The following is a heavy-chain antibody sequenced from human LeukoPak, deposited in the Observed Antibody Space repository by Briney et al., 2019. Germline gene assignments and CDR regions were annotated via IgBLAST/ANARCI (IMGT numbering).Heavy chain of an antibody. J-gene: IGHJ4*02. D-gene: IGHD3-3*01. Sequence: IGSGGITYYADSVKGRFTISRDNSKNTLYLQIYSLRAGDTAVYYCAKDDALIRFNDWVQGTLVTVSS. V-gene: IGHV3-23*01. CDR3: AKDDALIRFND. CDR2: IGSGGIT.